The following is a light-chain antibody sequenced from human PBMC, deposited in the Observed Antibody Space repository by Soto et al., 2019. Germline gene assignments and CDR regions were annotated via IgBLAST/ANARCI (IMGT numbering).Light chain of an antibody. CDR1: SSDIGVYNY. J-gene: IGLJ1*01. CDR3: SSYTTSNTYV. V-gene: IGLV2-14*01. CDR2: EVN. Sequence: QSALTQPASVSGSPGQSITFSCTATSSDIGVYNYVSWYQQHPGKAPKLMIYEVNNRPSGVSNRFSGSKSGNTASLTISGLQAEDEADYYCSSYTTSNTYVFGTGTKVTVL.